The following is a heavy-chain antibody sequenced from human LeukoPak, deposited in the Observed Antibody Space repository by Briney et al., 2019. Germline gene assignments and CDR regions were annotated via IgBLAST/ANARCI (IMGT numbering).Heavy chain of an antibody. J-gene: IGHJ4*02. Sequence: PGGSLRLSCAASGFMFSKYAMSWVRQAPGRRLEWVSAISGSDPGTYYAGSVKGRFTISRDNSKNSLYLQMNSLRAEDTAVYYCARAPAGGFDYWGQGTLVTVSS. D-gene: IGHD2-2*01. CDR2: ISGSDPGT. CDR1: GFMFSKYA. CDR3: ARAPAGGFDY. V-gene: IGHV3-23*01.